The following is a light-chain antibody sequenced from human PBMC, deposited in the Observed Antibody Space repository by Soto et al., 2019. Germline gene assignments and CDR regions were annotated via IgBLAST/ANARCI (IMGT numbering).Light chain of an antibody. Sequence: DIQMTQSPSTLSASVGDGVTITCRASQSIGSGLAWYQQKPGKAPKLLIYKASILESGVPSRFSGSGFGTEFTLTINGLLPEDFVTYYCQQYNNWPSFGQGTKVDIK. CDR2: KAS. V-gene: IGKV1-5*03. CDR3: QQYNNWPS. J-gene: IGKJ1*01. CDR1: QSIGSG.